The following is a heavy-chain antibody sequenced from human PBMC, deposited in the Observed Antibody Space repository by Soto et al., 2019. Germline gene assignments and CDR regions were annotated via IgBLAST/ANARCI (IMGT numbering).Heavy chain of an antibody. Sequence: ASVKVSCKASGYTFTSYAMHWVRQAPGQRLEWMGWINAGNGNTKYSQKFQGRVTITRDTSASTAYMELSSLRSEDTAVYYYASRTGTTGTTDAFDIWGQGTMVTVSS. CDR1: GYTFTSYA. CDR3: ASRTGTTGTTDAFDI. J-gene: IGHJ3*02. D-gene: IGHD1-1*01. CDR2: INAGNGNT. V-gene: IGHV1-3*01.